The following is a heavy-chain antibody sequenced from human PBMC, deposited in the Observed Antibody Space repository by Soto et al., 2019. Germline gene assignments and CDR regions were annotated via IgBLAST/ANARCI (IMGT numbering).Heavy chain of an antibody. J-gene: IGHJ4*02. CDR2: LSRNSGSI. V-gene: IGHV3-9*01. D-gene: IGHD3-22*01. Sequence: EVQLVESGGGLVQPGRSLRLSCAASGFTFDDYAMHWVRQAPGKGMEWVSGLSRNSGSIGYADSVKGRFTISRDNAKNSLYLQMNSLRAEDTALYYCAKDKYYYDSSGYLDYWGQGTLVTVSS. CDR3: AKDKYYYDSSGYLDY. CDR1: GFTFDDYA.